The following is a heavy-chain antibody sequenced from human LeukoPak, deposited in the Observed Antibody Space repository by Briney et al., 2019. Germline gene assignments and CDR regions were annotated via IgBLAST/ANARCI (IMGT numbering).Heavy chain of an antibody. CDR2: IYYSGST. V-gene: IGHV4-59*08. D-gene: IGHD3-10*01. CDR3: ARAPGGWFGEFPSYYFDY. CDR1: GGSISSYY. Sequence: SETLSLTCTVSGGSISSYYWSWIRQPPGKGLEWIGYIYYSGSTNCNPSLKSRVTISIDTSKNQFSLKLSSVTAADTAVYYCARAPGGWFGEFPSYYFDYWGQGTLVTVSS. J-gene: IGHJ4*02.